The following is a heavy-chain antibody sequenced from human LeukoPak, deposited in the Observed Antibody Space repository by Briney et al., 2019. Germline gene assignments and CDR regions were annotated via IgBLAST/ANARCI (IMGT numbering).Heavy chain of an antibody. D-gene: IGHD4-17*01. CDR1: GGTFSSYA. J-gene: IGHJ6*02. V-gene: IGHV1-69*04. CDR2: IIPILGIA. Sequence: SVKVSCKASGGTFSSYAISWVRQAPGQGLEWMGRIIPILGIANYAQKFQGRVTITADKSTSTAYMELSSLRSEGTAVYYCARDTTVTTTAPNYYYYGMDVWGQGTTVTVSS. CDR3: ARDTTVTTTAPNYYYYGMDV.